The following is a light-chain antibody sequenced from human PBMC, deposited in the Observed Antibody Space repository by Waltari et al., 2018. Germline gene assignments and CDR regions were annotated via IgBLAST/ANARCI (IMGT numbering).Light chain of an antibody. CDR3: QQYDVYPCT. CDR1: QSITHW. Sequence: DIQMTQSPSTLSASVGDRITVTCRASQSITHWLAWYQQKPGKAPKLLIYQAFRLASGVPSRFSGGGSGTEFPLTISSLQTNDFGTYYCQQYDVYPCTFGQGTKVEI. CDR2: QAF. J-gene: IGKJ2*02. V-gene: IGKV1-5*03.